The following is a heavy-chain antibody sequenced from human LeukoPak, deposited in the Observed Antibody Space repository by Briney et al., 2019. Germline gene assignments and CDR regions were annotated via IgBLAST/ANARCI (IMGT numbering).Heavy chain of an antibody. CDR3: ARDLSTGDLDFDF. J-gene: IGHJ4*02. CDR2: INPNSGGT. D-gene: IGHD1-1*01. CDR1: GYSFTGHF. V-gene: IGHV1-2*02. Sequence: ASLRVSCKTSGYSFTGHFIHWVRQAPGQGLEWMGWINPNSGGTKYAQMFQGRVTMTRDTSISTAYMELSSLRSDDAAIYYCARDLSTGDLDFDFWGQGTLVTVSS.